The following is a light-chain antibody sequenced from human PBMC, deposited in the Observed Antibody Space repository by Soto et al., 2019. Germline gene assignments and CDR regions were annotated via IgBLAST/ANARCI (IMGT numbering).Light chain of an antibody. CDR2: GAS. V-gene: IGKV3-20*01. CDR3: QQPWT. CDR1: QSVTNNY. Sequence: EIVMTQSPATLSVSPGERASLSCRASQSVTNNYLAWFQQKPGQAPRLLIYGASSRATGIPDRFSGSGSGTDFTLTISRLEPEDFAVYYCQQPWTFGQGTKVGIK. J-gene: IGKJ1*01.